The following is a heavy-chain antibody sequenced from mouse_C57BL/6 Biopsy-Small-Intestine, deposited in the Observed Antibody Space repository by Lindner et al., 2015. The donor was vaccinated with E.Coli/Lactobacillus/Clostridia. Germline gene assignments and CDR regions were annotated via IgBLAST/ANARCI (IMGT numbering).Heavy chain of an antibody. CDR2: ISPYYGNT. D-gene: IGHD2-3*01. V-gene: IGHV1-39*01. CDR1: GYSFTDYN. J-gene: IGHJ4*01. CDR3: ARNDGYPYYYVMDY. Sequence: VQLRESGTELVTPGASVKISCKASGYSFTDYNMNWVKQSHGKSLEWIGNISPYYGNTNYNQKFKGKATLTVDKSSSTAYMQLNSLTSEDSAVYYCARNDGYPYYYVMDYWGQGTSVTVSS.